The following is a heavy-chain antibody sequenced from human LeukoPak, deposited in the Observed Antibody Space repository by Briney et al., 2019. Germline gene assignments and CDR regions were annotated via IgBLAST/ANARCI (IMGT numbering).Heavy chain of an antibody. CDR3: ARDRRGPSAFDI. CDR1: GGSISSYY. D-gene: IGHD5-24*01. CDR2: IYTSGST. Sequence: SETLSLTCTVPGGSISSYYWSWIRQPAGKGLEWIGRIYTSGSTNYDPSLKSRVTMSVDTSKNQFSLKLSSVTAADTAVYYCARDRRGPSAFDIWGQGTMVTVSS. V-gene: IGHV4-4*07. J-gene: IGHJ3*02.